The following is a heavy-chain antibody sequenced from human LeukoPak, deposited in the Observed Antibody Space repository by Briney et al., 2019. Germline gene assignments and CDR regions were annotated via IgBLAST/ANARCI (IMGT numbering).Heavy chain of an antibody. CDR1: GYTFTGYY. D-gene: IGHD2-15*01. CDR2: INPNSGGT. Sequence: ASVKVSCKASGYTFTGYYMHWVRQAPGQGLEWMGWINPNSGGTNYAQKFQGRVTMTRDTSISTAYMELSRLRSDDTAVYYCAREGSGSAGLYDYWGQGTLVTVSS. V-gene: IGHV1-2*02. CDR3: AREGSGSAGLYDY. J-gene: IGHJ4*02.